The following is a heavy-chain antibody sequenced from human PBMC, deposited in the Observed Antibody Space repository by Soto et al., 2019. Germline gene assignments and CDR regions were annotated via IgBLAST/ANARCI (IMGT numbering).Heavy chain of an antibody. Sequence: EASVKVSCKASRYTFTSYDMNCVRQPPGQGLEWMGWISAYNGNTNYAQKLQGRVTMTTDTSTSTAYMELRSLRSDDTAVYYCARRVDSSSWYDDYWGQGTLVTVSS. V-gene: IGHV1-18*01. CDR1: RYTFTSYD. J-gene: IGHJ4*02. CDR3: ARRVDSSSWYDDY. D-gene: IGHD6-13*01. CDR2: ISAYNGNT.